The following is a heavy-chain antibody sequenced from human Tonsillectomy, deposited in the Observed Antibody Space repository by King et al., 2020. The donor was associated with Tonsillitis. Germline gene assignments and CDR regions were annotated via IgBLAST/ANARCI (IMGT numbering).Heavy chain of an antibody. D-gene: IGHD3-9*01. Sequence: QLVQSGEGRFRLGGPLNPSCEASGFPFISITLNWVRQPPGKGREWVSSFSRPSSFYYADPVRGRFTISRDNPKNSLYLQMNSLRAEDTAVYYCVPYYDILTGFYPSWFDPWGQGTLVTVSS. J-gene: IGHJ5*02. CDR3: VPYYDILTGFYPSWFDP. CDR2: FSRPSSF. CDR1: GFPFISIT. V-gene: IGHV3-21*01.